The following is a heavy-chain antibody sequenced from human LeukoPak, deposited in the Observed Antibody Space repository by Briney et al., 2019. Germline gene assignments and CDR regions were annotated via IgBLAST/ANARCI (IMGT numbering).Heavy chain of an antibody. V-gene: IGHV5-51*01. D-gene: IGHD3-3*01. CDR3: ARRAGGYYDFWSGSPGGAFDI. CDR1: GYSFTSYW. J-gene: IGHJ3*02. Sequence: GESLKISCKGSGYSFTSYWIGWVRQMPGKGLEWMGIIYPGDSDTRYSPSFQGQVTISADKSISTAYLQWSSLKASDTAMYYCARRAGGYYDFWSGSPGGAFDIWGQGTMVTVSS. CDR2: IYPGDSDT.